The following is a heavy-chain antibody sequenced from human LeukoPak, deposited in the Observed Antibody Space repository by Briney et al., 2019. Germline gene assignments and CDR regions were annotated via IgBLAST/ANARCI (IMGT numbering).Heavy chain of an antibody. J-gene: IGHJ3*02. CDR1: GGSISSSSYY. V-gene: IGHV4-39*07. Sequence: SETLSLTCTVSGGSISSSSYYWSWVRQPPGKGLEWIGEINHSGSTNYNPSLKSRVTISVDTSKNQFSLKLSSVTAADTAVYYCARPGRRRSGSYSRAFDIWGQGTMVTVSS. CDR2: INHSGST. CDR3: ARPGRRRSGSYSRAFDI. D-gene: IGHD1-26*01.